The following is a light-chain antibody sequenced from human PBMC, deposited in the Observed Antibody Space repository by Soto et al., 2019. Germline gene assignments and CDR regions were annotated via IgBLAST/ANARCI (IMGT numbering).Light chain of an antibody. CDR3: SLSHSGVVV. CDR2: DTN. J-gene: IGLJ2*01. CDR1: TGPVTSGHW. V-gene: IGLV7-46*01. Sequence: QAVVTQESSLTVSPGGTVTLTCGSSTGPVTSGHWPYWFQQRPGQAPRTLIYDTNNKHSWTPARFSGSLLGGKAALTLSGAQPEDEADYYCSLSHSGVVVFDGGTKLTVL.